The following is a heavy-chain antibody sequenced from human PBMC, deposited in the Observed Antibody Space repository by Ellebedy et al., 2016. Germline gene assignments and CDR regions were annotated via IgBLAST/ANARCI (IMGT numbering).Heavy chain of an antibody. Sequence: GESLKISCAASGFTFSSYSMNWVRQAPGKGLEWVSYISSSSSTIYYADSVKGRFTISRDNAKNSLYLQMNSLRAEDTAVYYCASDITMVRGVPFDYWGQGTLVTVSS. J-gene: IGHJ4*02. CDR3: ASDITMVRGVPFDY. CDR1: GFTFSSYS. CDR2: ISSSSSTI. D-gene: IGHD3-10*01. V-gene: IGHV3-48*01.